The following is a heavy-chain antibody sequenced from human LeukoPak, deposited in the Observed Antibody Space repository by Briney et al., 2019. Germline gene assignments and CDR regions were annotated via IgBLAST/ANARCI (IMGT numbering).Heavy chain of an antibody. V-gene: IGHV3-33*01. CDR3: ARDPSDLPYYYYYMDV. D-gene: IGHD2-21*02. CDR2: IWYDGSNK. Sequence: SGRSLRLSCAASGFSFSSYGMHWVRQAPGEGLEWVAVIWYDGSNKYYADSVKGRFTISRDNSKNTLYLQMNSLRAEDTAVYYCARDPSDLPYYYYYMDVWGKGTTVTVSS. J-gene: IGHJ6*03. CDR1: GFSFSSYG.